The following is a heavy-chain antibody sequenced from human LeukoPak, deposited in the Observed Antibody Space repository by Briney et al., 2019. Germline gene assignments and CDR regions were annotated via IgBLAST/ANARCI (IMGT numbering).Heavy chain of an antibody. Sequence: GGSLRLSCAASGFTFSSYAMSWVRQAPGKGLEWVAAISGSGGSTYYADSVKGRFTISRDNSKNTLYLQMNSLRAEDTAVYYCAKDPRAGSGWYFDYWGQGTLVTVSS. CDR3: AKDPRAGSGWYFDY. V-gene: IGHV3-23*01. D-gene: IGHD6-19*01. CDR1: GFTFSSYA. J-gene: IGHJ4*02. CDR2: ISGSGGST.